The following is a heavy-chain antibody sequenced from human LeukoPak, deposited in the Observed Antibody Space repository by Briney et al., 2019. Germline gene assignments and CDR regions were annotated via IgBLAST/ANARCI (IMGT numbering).Heavy chain of an antibody. CDR3: ARDRGGRWLQVYYFDY. V-gene: IGHV3-33*08. CDR1: GFIFSDYE. D-gene: IGHD5-24*01. J-gene: IGHJ4*02. Sequence: GGSLRLSCAASGFIFSDYEMNWVRQAPGKGLEWVAVIWYDGSNKYYADSVKGRFTISRDNSKNTLYLRVNSLRAEDTAMYYCARDRGGRWLQVYYFDYWGQGTLVTVSS. CDR2: IWYDGSNK.